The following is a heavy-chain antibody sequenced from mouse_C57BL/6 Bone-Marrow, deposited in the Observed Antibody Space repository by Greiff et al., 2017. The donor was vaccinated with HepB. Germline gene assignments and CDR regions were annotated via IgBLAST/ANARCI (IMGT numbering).Heavy chain of an antibody. CDR3: ARDYYGSTPYWYFDV. V-gene: IGHV1-69*01. CDR2: IDPSDSYT. CDR1: GYTFTSYW. D-gene: IGHD1-1*01. J-gene: IGHJ1*03. Sequence: QVQLQQPGAELVMPGASVKLSCKASGYTFTSYWMHWVKQRPGQGLEWIGEIDPSDSYTNYNQTFKGKSTLTVDKSSSTAYMQLSSLTSEDSAVYYCARDYYGSTPYWYFDVWGTGTTVTVSS.